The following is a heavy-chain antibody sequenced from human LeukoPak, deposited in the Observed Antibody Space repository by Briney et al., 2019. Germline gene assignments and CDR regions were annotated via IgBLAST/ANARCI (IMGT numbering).Heavy chain of an antibody. CDR3: ARLSMVRARGRPLYYYGMDV. Sequence: SETLSLTCAVYGGSFSGYYWGWIRQPPGKGLEWIGEINHSGSTNYNPSLKSRVTISVDTSKNQFSLKLSSVTAADTAVYYCARLSMVRARGRPLYYYGMDVWGKGTTVTVSS. CDR2: INHSGST. V-gene: IGHV4-34*01. J-gene: IGHJ6*04. D-gene: IGHD3-10*01. CDR1: GGSFSGYY.